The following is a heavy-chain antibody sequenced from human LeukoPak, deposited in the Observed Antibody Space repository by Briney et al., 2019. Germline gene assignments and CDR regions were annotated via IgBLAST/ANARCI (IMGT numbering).Heavy chain of an antibody. CDR2: IKEDGSEK. CDR3: VIDRGWFSFDY. V-gene: IGHV3-7*02. CDR1: GFTFSSSW. D-gene: IGHD3-10*01. Sequence: PGGSLRLSCEASGFTFSSSWMTWVRQAPGKGLERVANIKEDGSEKYYVDSVRGRLTISRDNARNSLYLQMNSLRDEDTAVYYCVIDRGWFSFDYWGQGTQVTVSS. J-gene: IGHJ4*02.